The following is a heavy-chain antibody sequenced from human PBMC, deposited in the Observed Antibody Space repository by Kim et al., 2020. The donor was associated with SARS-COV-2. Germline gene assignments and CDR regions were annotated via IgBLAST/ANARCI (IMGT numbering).Heavy chain of an antibody. D-gene: IGHD1-1*01. Sequence: SPKSRVTISVDTSKNQFSLTLSSVTAADTAVYYCARYGRYNWNDVYAFDIWGQGTMVTVSS. J-gene: IGHJ3*02. CDR3: ARYGRYNWNDVYAFDI. V-gene: IGHV4-59*01.